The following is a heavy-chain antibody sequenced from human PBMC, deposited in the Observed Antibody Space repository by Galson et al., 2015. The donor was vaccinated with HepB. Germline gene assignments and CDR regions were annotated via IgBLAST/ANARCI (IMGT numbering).Heavy chain of an antibody. V-gene: IGHV3-23*01. CDR2: ISGSGGST. Sequence: SLRLSCAASGFTFSSYAMSWVRQAPGKGLEWVSAISGSGGSTYYADSVKGRFTISRDNSKNTLYLQMNSLRAEDTAVYYCAKRLSGSGVWSDYYSWDYWGQGTLVTVSS. CDR1: GFTFSSYA. CDR3: AKRLSGSGVWSDYYSWDY. D-gene: IGHD3-3*01. J-gene: IGHJ4*02.